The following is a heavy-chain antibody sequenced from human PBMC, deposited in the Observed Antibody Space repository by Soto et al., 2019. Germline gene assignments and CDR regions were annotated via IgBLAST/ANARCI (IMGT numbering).Heavy chain of an antibody. J-gene: IGHJ4*02. D-gene: IGHD5-12*01. CDR1: GASVSSAEHY. Sequence: QVQLQESGPGLVKASQTLSLTCTLSGASVSSAEHYWSWIRQPPGKVLEWIGYTYYSGGSYYNASLHRRVSISVDTSKNQFSLKLTSVTAADTAVYYCARLSGYDPAGAADKWGPGILVSVSS. V-gene: IGHV4-30-4*01. CDR2: TYYSGGS. CDR3: ARLSGYDPAGAADK.